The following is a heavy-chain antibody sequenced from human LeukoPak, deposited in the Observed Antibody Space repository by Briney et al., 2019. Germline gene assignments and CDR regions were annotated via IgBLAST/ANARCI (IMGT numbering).Heavy chain of an antibody. CDR3: ARGRGTMVRGVIIPRHPIDY. J-gene: IGHJ4*02. V-gene: IGHV4-59*12. D-gene: IGHD3-10*01. CDR1: GGSINNYY. Sequence: SETLSLTCTVSGGSINNYYWSWIRQPPGKGLEWIGYIYYSGGTNYNPSLKSRVTISVDTSKNQFSLKLSSVTAADTAVYYCARGRGTMVRGVIIPRHPIDYWGQGTLVTVSS. CDR2: IYYSGGT.